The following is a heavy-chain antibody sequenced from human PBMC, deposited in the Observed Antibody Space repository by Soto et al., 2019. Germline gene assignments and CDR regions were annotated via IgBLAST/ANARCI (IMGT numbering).Heavy chain of an antibody. CDR3: ARDPDTGGWHHHGLDV. J-gene: IGHJ6*02. CDR1: GFRFSDHH. Sequence: EVQLVQSGGGLVQPGGSLRLSCAASGFRFSDHHMHWVRQSPGKGLEWIGLIRNRGDGYTAEHAASVRGRFIISREDSNNPLYLQMNSLESEDTAVYYCARDPDTGGWHHHGLDVWGQGTTVTVS. D-gene: IGHD5-18*01. CDR2: IRNRGDGYTA. V-gene: IGHV3-72*01.